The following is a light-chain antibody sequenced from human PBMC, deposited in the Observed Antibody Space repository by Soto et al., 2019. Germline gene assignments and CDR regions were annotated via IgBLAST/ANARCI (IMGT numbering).Light chain of an antibody. CDR2: GAS. CDR3: QQXNNWPAIT. J-gene: IGKJ5*01. V-gene: IGKV3D-15*01. CDR1: QSVSSN. Sequence: ELVVTQSPATLSVSPGERATLSCRAGQSVSSNLAWYQQKPGQAPRLIIYGASTRATGIPARFSGSGSGTEFTLTISSLQSEDFAVYYCQQXNNWPAITCGQGTRLEIK.